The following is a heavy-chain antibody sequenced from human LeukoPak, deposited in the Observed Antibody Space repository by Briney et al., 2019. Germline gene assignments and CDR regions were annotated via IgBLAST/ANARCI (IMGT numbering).Heavy chain of an antibody. CDR2: IKSKTDGGTT. J-gene: IGHJ4*02. D-gene: IGHD6-19*01. CDR3: TSESGSGWYGPGVSTSFDY. CDR1: GFTFSNAW. Sequence: GSLRLSCAASGFTFSNAWMSWVRQAPGKGLEWVGRIKSKTDGGTTDYAAPVKGRFTISRDDSKNTLYLQMNSLKTEDTAVYYCTSESGSGWYGPGVSTSFDYWGQGTLVTVSS. V-gene: IGHV3-15*01.